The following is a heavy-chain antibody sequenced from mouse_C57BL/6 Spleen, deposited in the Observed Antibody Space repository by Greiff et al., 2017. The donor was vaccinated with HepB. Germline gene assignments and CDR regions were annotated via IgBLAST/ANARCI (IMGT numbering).Heavy chain of an antibody. J-gene: IGHJ3*01. V-gene: IGHV1-66*01. CDR3: ASLDGNYAWFAY. CDR2: IYPGSGNT. D-gene: IGHD2-1*01. Sequence: QVQLQQSGPELVKPGASVKISCKASGYSFTSYYIHWVKQRPGQGLEWIGWIYPGSGNTKYNEKFKGKATLTADTSSSTAYMQLSSLTSEDSAVYYCASLDGNYAWFAYWGQGTLVTVSA. CDR1: GYSFTSYY.